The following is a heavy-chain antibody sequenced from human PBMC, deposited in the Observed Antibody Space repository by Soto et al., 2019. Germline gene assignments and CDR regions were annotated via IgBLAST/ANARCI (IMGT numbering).Heavy chain of an antibody. CDR2: IDPTDSYT. D-gene: IGHD1-26*01. CDR3: ARQSGNSICFYV. J-gene: IGHJ6*02. CDR1: GYRFTSYW. V-gene: IGHV5-10-1*03. Sequence: EVQLLQSGAEVKKPGESLRISCKGSGYRFTSYWIHWVRQMPGKGLEWMGRIDPTDSYTNYSPSFRGHVTISVDKSISTAYLQWSSLKASDIGMYYCARQSGNSICFYVWGQGTRVTVCS.